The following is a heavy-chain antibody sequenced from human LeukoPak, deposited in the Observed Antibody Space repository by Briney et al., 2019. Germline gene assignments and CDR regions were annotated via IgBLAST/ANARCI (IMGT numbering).Heavy chain of an antibody. CDR1: GGSISSGGYY. Sequence: PSETLSLTCTVSGGSISSGGYYWSWIRQPPGKGLEWIGYIYYSGSTNYNPSLKSRVTISVDTSKNQFSLKLSSVTAADTAVYYCARSTATPDYYMDVWGKGTTVTVSS. J-gene: IGHJ6*03. CDR3: ARSTATPDYYMDV. V-gene: IGHV4-61*08. CDR2: IYYSGST. D-gene: IGHD5-24*01.